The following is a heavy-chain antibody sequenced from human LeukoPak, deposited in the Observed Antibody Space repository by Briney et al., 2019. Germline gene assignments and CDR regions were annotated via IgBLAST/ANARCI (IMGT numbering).Heavy chain of an antibody. Sequence: GESLKISCKGSGYSFTTYWIGWVRQMPGKGLEWMGIIYPDDSDTRYSPSFQGQVTISVDKSINTAYLQWSSLKASDTAIYYCARLPGYDILSNYFDFWGQGTLVTVSS. V-gene: IGHV5-51*01. CDR1: GYSFTTYW. CDR2: IYPDDSDT. D-gene: IGHD3-22*01. CDR3: ARLPGYDILSNYFDF. J-gene: IGHJ4*02.